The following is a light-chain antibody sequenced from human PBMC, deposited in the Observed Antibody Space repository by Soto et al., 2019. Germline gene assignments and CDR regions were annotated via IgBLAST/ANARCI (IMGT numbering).Light chain of an antibody. CDR3: AAWDDSLSGGV. Sequence: QSVLTQPPSASGTPGQRVTISCSGSSSNIGSNYVSWYQQLPGTAPKLLIYRNNQRPSGLPDRFSGSKSGTSASLAISGLRSEDEADYYCAAWDDSLSGGVFGGGTKLTVL. J-gene: IGLJ2*01. V-gene: IGLV1-47*01. CDR1: SSNIGSNY. CDR2: RNN.